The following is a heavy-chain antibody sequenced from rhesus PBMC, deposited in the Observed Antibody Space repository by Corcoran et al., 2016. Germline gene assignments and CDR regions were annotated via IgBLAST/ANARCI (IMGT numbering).Heavy chain of an antibody. D-gene: IGHD4-23*01. V-gene: IGHV4-122*02. CDR3: ARAPYEDSNYDAGLDS. CDR2: ITYSGST. CDR1: GGSISSGYYY. J-gene: IGHJ6*01. Sequence: QVQLQESGPGLVKPSETLSLTCAVSGGSISSGYYYWSWIRKPPGKGLEVIGYITYSGSTSYNPSLKGRVTMSRDTSKNQFSLKLSSVTAADTAVYDCARAPYEDSNYDAGLDSWGQGVVVTVSS.